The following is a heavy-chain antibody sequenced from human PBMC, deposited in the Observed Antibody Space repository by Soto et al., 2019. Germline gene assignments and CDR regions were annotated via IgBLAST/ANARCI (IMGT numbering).Heavy chain of an antibody. V-gene: IGHV4-34*01. CDR2: INHSGNT. CDR1: GKSLSGYY. D-gene: IGHD1-26*01. CDR3: ARHHVRGRTIAGAAEF. Sequence: LSLTCAVYGKSLSGYYWSWIRQPPGKALGWIGEINHSGNTNYNPSLKSRVTISVDTSKNQLFLNLSSVTAADTAMYYCARHHVRGRTIAGAAEFWGQGTLVTVSS. J-gene: IGHJ4*02.